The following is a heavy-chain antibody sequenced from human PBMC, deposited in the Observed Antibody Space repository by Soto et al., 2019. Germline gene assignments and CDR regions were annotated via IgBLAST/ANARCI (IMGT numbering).Heavy chain of an antibody. V-gene: IGHV3-30*18. J-gene: IGHJ5*02. CDR3: AKNQGVELVPLATVDWFDP. CDR1: GFTFNIYG. Sequence: PGGSLRLSCAASGFTFNIYGMHWVRQAPDKGLEWVALISYGGSNQYYADSVKGRFTISRDNSKNTLFLQMNSLRADDTAVYHCAKNQGVELVPLATVDWFDPWGQGSVVTVSS. D-gene: IGHD1-26*01. CDR2: ISYGGSNQ.